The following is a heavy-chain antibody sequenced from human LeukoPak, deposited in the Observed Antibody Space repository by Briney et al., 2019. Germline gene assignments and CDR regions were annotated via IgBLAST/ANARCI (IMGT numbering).Heavy chain of an antibody. Sequence: ASVKASCMAFGYTFTTYYMHWVRQAPGQRLEWMGIINPSGGSTSYAQKFQRRVTMTRDTSTSAVYMELSSLRSEDTAVYYCARDGVAARPRGMDVWGQGTTVTVSS. CDR3: ARDGVAARPRGMDV. V-gene: IGHV1-46*01. J-gene: IGHJ6*02. CDR2: INPSGGST. CDR1: GYTFTTYY. D-gene: IGHD6-6*01.